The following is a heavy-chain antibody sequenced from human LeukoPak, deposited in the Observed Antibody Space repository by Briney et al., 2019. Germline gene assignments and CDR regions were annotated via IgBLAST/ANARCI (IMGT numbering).Heavy chain of an antibody. Sequence: PGGSLRLSCAASGFTVSSNYMSWARQAPGKGLEWVSVIYSGGSTYYADSVKGRFTISRDNSKNTLYLQMNSLRAEDTAVYYCARDGGVVTAMAVGYGMDVWGQGTTVTVSS. D-gene: IGHD2-21*02. V-gene: IGHV3-53*01. CDR1: GFTVSSNY. CDR3: ARDGGVVTAMAVGYGMDV. J-gene: IGHJ6*02. CDR2: IYSGGST.